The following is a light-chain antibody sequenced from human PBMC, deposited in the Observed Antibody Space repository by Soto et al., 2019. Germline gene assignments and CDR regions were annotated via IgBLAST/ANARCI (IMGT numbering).Light chain of an antibody. J-gene: IGKJ1*01. CDR2: ESS. CDR3: QQRRNWHQR. CDR1: QNVADY. Sequence: EIVLTQSPGTLSLSPGERAIFSCRASQNVADYLDWYQQKPGQAPRLLIYESSNRATGIAARFSGNGSGTDFTLTISSLEPDDFEVYYCQQRRNWHQRFGQGTKADIX. V-gene: IGKV3-11*01.